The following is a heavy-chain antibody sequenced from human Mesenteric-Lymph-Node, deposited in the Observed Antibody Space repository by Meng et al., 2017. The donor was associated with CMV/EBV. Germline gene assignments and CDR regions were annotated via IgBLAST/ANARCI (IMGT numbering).Heavy chain of an antibody. CDR3: ARDRRDGYFDY. J-gene: IGHJ4*02. CDR1: GFTFSSYA. V-gene: IGHV3-23*01. D-gene: IGHD5-24*01. CDR2: ISGSGGST. Sequence: GGSLRLSCAASGFTFSSYAMSWVRQAPGKGLEWVSGISGSGGSTYCADSVKGRFTISRDNSKNTLCLQMNSLRAEDTAVYYCARDRRDGYFDYWGQGTLVTVSS.